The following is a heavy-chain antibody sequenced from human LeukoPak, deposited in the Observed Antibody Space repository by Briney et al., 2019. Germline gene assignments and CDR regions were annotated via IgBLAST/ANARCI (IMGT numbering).Heavy chain of an antibody. Sequence: SETLSLTCTVSNGSISSGFFYWAWIRQTPGKGLEWIGYIYHSGSTYDNPSLRSRLTMSVDTSHNLFSLKLSSVTAADTAVYYCARDRPGGSSLDYWGQGTLVTVSS. D-gene: IGHD6-13*01. J-gene: IGHJ4*02. CDR2: IYHSGST. CDR3: ARDRPGGSSLDY. CDR1: NGSISSGFFY. V-gene: IGHV4-30-4*02.